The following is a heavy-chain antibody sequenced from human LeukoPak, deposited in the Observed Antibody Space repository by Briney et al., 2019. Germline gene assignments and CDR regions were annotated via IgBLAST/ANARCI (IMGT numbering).Heavy chain of an antibody. CDR3: ARETVAYDAFDI. D-gene: IGHD6-19*01. CDR1: GGSFSGYY. J-gene: IGHJ3*02. V-gene: IGHV4-34*01. CDR2: INHSGST. Sequence: SETLSLTCAVYGGSFSGYYWSWIRQPPGKGLEWIGEINHSGSTNYNPSLKSRVTISVDTSKNQFSLKLSSVTAADTAVYYCARETVAYDAFDIWGQRTMVTVSS.